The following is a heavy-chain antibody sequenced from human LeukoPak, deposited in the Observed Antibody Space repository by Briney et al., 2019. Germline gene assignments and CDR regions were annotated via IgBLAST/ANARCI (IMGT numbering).Heavy chain of an antibody. D-gene: IGHD3-22*01. CDR3: ARDNDNSGYYGRYDAFDI. CDR2: LSWNSGNI. Sequence: PGGSLRLSCVASGFIFDDYAMHWVRQAPGKGLEWVSGLSWNSGNIGYADSVKGRFTISRDNARNSLYLQMNSLRGEDTALYYCARDNDNSGYYGRYDAFDIWGQGIMVTVSS. V-gene: IGHV3-9*01. CDR1: GFIFDDYA. J-gene: IGHJ3*02.